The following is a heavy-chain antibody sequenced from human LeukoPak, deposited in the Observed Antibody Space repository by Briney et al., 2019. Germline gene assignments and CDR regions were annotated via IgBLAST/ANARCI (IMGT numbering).Heavy chain of an antibody. D-gene: IGHD3-22*01. CDR3: TKDPKYYYDSSGPEDY. Sequence: GGSLRLSCAAPGFTFSTYAVSWVRQAPGKGLEWVSSIGRSAGSTFYADSVKGRFTISRDNSKNTLYLQMNSLKTEDTAVYYCTKDPKYYYDSSGPEDYWGQGTLVTVSS. J-gene: IGHJ4*02. V-gene: IGHV3-23*01. CDR1: GFTFSTYA. CDR2: IGRSAGST.